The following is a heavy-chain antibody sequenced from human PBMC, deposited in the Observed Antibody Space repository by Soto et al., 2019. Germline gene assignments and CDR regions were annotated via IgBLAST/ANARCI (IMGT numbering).Heavy chain of an antibody. Sequence: SETRSLSCTGSGGVSRRSRWHWGWIRQPPGKGLEWIASIKYSGTTFYNPSLKSRVTLSVDTSKNQFALKLSSVTAAETAVYYCARHGITGSYYDAFAIWGQGTMVT. CDR1: GGVSRRSRWH. J-gene: IGHJ3*02. CDR2: IKYSGTT. CDR3: ARHGITGSYYDAFAI. V-gene: IGHV4-39*01. D-gene: IGHD1-26*01.